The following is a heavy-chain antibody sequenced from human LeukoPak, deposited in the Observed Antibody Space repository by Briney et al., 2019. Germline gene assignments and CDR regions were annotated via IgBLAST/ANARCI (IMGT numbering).Heavy chain of an antibody. CDR3: ASLGTSDQSHY. CDR1: GFSFDLSA. Sequence: GGSLRLSCVVSGFSFDLSAMHWVRQAPGKGLEWVSAISSSGGDTYYSDSVKGRFTISRDNSKNTLFLQMNSLRVEDTALYYCASLGTSDQSHYWGQGTLVTVSS. D-gene: IGHD1-7*01. V-gene: IGHV3-23*01. J-gene: IGHJ4*02. CDR2: ISSSGGDT.